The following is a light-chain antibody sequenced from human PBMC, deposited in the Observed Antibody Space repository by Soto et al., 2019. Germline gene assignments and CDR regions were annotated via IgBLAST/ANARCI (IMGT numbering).Light chain of an antibody. J-gene: IGLJ1*01. CDR3: AAWDDTLKGYV. CDR2: GYN. Sequence: QSVLTQPPSASGTPGQKVTISCSGSSSNIGSKTVSWFQQLPGTAPKLLIYGYNQRPSGVPDRVSGSKSGTSASLAISGLHSEDEADYYCAAWDDTLKGYVFGTGPKLTVL. CDR1: SSNIGSKT. V-gene: IGLV1-44*01.